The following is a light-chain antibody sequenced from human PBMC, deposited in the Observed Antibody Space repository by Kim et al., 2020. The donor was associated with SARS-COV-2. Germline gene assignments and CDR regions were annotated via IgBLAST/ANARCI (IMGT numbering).Light chain of an antibody. CDR3: CSYAGTYTSWV. CDR1: RSDVGGYNY. J-gene: IGLJ3*02. Sequence: QSVTMSCTGSRSDVGGYNYVSWYQHHPGKAPKLMIYDVSKRPSGVPDRFSGSKSGNTASLTISGLQAEDEADYYCCSYAGTYTSWVFGGGTQLTVL. CDR2: DVS. V-gene: IGLV2-11*01.